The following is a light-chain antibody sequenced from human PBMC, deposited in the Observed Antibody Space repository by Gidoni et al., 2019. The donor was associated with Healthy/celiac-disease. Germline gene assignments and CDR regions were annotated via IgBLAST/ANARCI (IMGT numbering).Light chain of an antibody. CDR1: QSVSSY. CDR2: DAS. V-gene: IGKV3-11*01. CDR3: QQRSNWPPIT. Sequence: EIVLTQSPATLFLSPGERATLSCRASQSVSSYLAWYQQKPGQAPRLLIYDASNRATGIPARFSGSGSGTDFTLTISSLEPEDFAVYYCQQRSNWPPITFXQXTRLEIK. J-gene: IGKJ5*01.